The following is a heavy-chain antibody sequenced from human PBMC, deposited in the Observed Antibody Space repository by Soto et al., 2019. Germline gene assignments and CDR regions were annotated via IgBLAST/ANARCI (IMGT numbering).Heavy chain of an antibody. CDR1: GFIFSTYA. CDR3: AHPRGYGVFDAVDI. D-gene: IGHD4-17*01. J-gene: IGHJ3*02. V-gene: IGHV3-23*01. CDR2: ISSSGGTT. Sequence: GGSLGLSCAASGFIFSTYAMNWVRQAPGEGLEWVSAISSSGGTTFYAESVRGRFTISRDNSVNTLYLQMSSLRTEDTAVYYCAHPRGYGVFDAVDIWGQGTMVT.